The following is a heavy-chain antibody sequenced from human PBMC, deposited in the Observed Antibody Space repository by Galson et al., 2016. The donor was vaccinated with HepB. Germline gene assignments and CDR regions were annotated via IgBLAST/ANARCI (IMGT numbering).Heavy chain of an antibody. V-gene: IGHV3-7*03. Sequence: SLRLSCAASGFTFSSYSMTWVRQAPGKGLEWVANIKQDGSEKYYVDSVKGRFTISRDNAKNSLYLQMNSLRGEDTAVYYCARGRGVDVWGQRTTVTVSS. CDR1: GFTFSSYS. CDR3: ARGRGVDV. CDR2: IKQDGSEK. J-gene: IGHJ6*02.